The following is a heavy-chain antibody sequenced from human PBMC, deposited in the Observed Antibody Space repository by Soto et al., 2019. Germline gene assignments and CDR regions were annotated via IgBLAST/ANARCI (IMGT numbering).Heavy chain of an antibody. CDR2: ISGSGGST. D-gene: IGHD4-17*01. Sequence: PGGSLRLSCAASGFTFSSYAMSWVRQAPGKGLEWVSAISGSGGSTYYADSVKGRFTISRDNSKNTLYLQMNSLRAEDTAVYYCARKSTVTTSEFDYWGQGTLVTVSS. CDR3: ARKSTVTTSEFDY. CDR1: GFTFSSYA. V-gene: IGHV3-23*01. J-gene: IGHJ4*02.